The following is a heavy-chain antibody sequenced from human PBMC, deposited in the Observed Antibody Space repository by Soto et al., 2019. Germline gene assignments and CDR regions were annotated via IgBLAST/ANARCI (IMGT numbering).Heavy chain of an antibody. CDR2: INYRGST. CDR3: ARDAPETAPY. Sequence: QVQLQESGPGLVKPSQTLSLTCTVSGGSISSGDYYWNWIRQHPEKGLEWIGYINYRGSTFYNPSLKSRIIISVEKSKNQFSLKLSSVTAADTAVYYCARDAPETAPYWGQGTLVTVSS. CDR1: GGSISSGDYY. D-gene: IGHD2-2*01. V-gene: IGHV4-31*03. J-gene: IGHJ4*02.